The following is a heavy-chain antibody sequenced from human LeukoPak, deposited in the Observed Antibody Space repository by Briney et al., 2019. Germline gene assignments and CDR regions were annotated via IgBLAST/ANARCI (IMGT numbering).Heavy chain of an antibody. V-gene: IGHV5-51*01. D-gene: IGHD5-18*01. CDR1: GYSFASYW. Sequence: GESLKISCKGSGYSFASYWIGWVRQMPGKGLEWMGIIYPGDSDTRYSPSFQGQVTISADKSISTAYLQWSSLKASDTAMYYCASGGDTAMMGAWFDYWGQGTLVTVSS. CDR2: IYPGDSDT. J-gene: IGHJ4*02. CDR3: ASGGDTAMMGAWFDY.